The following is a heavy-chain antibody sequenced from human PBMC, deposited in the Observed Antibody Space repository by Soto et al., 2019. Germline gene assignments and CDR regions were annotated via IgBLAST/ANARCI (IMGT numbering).Heavy chain of an antibody. CDR1: GFTFSSYW. J-gene: IGHJ4*02. D-gene: IGHD6-19*01. V-gene: IGHV3-7*01. CDR3: ARSSGRFDY. Sequence: GGSLRLSCAASGFTFSSYWMSWVRQAPGKGLEWVASIKQDGSEKHYVDSVKGRLTISRDNAKNSLYLQMNSLRVEDTAVYYCARSSGRFDYWGQGTLVTVSS. CDR2: IKQDGSEK.